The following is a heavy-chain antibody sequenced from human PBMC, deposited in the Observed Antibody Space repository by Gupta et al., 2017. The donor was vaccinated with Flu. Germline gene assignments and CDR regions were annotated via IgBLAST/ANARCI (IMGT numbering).Heavy chain of an antibody. CDR2: IYNSVST. D-gene: IGHD2-15*01. CDR3: ARGLCSGGTCYSGGHNWFDP. Sequence: IYNSVSTYYNPSLKSRVSISLDTSKNQFSLHVRSVTAADTAVYHCARGLCSGGTCYSGGHNWFDPWGQGTPVTVSS. V-gene: IGHV4-31*02. J-gene: IGHJ5*02.